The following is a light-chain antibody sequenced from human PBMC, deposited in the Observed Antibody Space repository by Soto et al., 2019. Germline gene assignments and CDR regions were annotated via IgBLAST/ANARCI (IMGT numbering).Light chain of an antibody. J-gene: IGKJ1*01. CDR3: MQGSHWPRT. CDR2: KVS. V-gene: IGKV2-30*01. Sequence: EVVMTQSPLSLPVTLGQPASISCRSSQSLVNSDGNTYLNWFHQRPGQSPRRLIYKVSNRDSGVPDRFSGSGSGTDFTLRISRVEAEDVGFYYCMQGSHWPRTFVQGTRVEI. CDR1: QSLVNSDGNTY.